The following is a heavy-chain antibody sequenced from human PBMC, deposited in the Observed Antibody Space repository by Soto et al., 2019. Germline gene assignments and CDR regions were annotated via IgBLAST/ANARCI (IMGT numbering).Heavy chain of an antibody. Sequence: QVQLVQSGAEVKKPGASVKVSCKASGYTFTSYGISWVRQAPGQGLVWMGWISAYNGNTNYAQKLQGRVTMTTATYTSTAYIELMSLRSDDTAVYYCARAPQDNWNSRYFDYCGQGTLVTVSS. D-gene: IGHD1-7*01. CDR2: ISAYNGNT. V-gene: IGHV1-18*04. CDR1: GYTFTSYG. CDR3: ARAPQDNWNSRYFDY. J-gene: IGHJ4*02.